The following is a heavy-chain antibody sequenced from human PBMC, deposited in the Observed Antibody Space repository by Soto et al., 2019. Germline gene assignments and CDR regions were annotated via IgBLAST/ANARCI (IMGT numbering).Heavy chain of an antibody. CDR2: ISDSGGYT. CDR3: ANRGLGIYYPSGRDYY. D-gene: IGHD3-10*01. J-gene: IGHJ4*02. Sequence: GGSLRLSCAASGFPFSSYAMSWVRQAPGKGLEWVSVISDSGGYTNYADSVKGRFTISRDNSKNTLYLQMNSLRGEDTAVYYCANRGLGIYYPSGRDYYWGQGTLVTVSS. CDR1: GFPFSSYA. V-gene: IGHV3-23*01.